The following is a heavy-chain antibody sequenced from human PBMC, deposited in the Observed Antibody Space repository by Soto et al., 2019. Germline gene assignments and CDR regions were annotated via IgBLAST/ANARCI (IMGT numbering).Heavy chain of an antibody. CDR1: GGSISSSSYY. D-gene: IGHD3-22*01. Sequence: SETLSLTCTVSGGSISSSSYYWGWIRQPPGKGLEWIGSIYYSGSTYYNPSLKSRVTISVDTSKNQFSLKLSSVTAADTAVYYCARRPPYYYDSSGYIDYWGQGTLVTVS. V-gene: IGHV4-39*01. J-gene: IGHJ4*02. CDR3: ARRPPYYYDSSGYIDY. CDR2: IYYSGST.